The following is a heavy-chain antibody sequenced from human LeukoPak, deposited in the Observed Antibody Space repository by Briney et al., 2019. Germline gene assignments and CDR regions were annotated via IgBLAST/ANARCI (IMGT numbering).Heavy chain of an antibody. CDR1: GFTFDNND. J-gene: IGHJ4*02. D-gene: IGHD1-14*01. Sequence: GGSLRLSCAVSGFTFDNNDMHWVRHSTGKGLEWVSAIGSAGYTYYADSVRGRFTITRDTAKQSLFLQMNSLRVEDTAVYNCVRQPDSARYGFDYWGRGTQVTVSS. V-gene: IGHV3-13*01. CDR3: VRQPDSARYGFDY. CDR2: IGSAGYT.